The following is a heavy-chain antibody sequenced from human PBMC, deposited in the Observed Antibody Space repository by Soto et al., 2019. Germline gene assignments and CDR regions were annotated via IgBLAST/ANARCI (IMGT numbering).Heavy chain of an antibody. D-gene: IGHD1-1*01. CDR1: GFTFSNFA. Sequence: EVQLLESGGDLVQPGGSLRLSCAASGFTFSNFAMSWVRQAPGKGLEWVAVISGGGGTTYYADSVKGRFTISRDNSKNTLYLQMDSLRAEDTALDYRANAMSTPSRPRNYFDYWGQGTLVTVSS. CDR2: ISGGGGTT. V-gene: IGHV3-23*01. J-gene: IGHJ4*02. CDR3: ANAMSTPSRPRNYFDY.